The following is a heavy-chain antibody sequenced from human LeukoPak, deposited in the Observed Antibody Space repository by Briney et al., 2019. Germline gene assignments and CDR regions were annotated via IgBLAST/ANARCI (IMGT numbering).Heavy chain of an antibody. J-gene: IGHJ3*02. CDR3: ARDVALLWFGELPDDAFDI. CDR2: INPNSGGT. Sequence: ASVTVSCKASGYTFTSYYMHWVRQAPGQGLEWMGWINPNSGGTNYAQKFQGRVTMTRDTSISTAYMELSRLRSDDTAVYYCARDVALLWFGELPDDAFDIWGQGTMVTVSS. V-gene: IGHV1-2*02. D-gene: IGHD3-10*01. CDR1: GYTFTSYY.